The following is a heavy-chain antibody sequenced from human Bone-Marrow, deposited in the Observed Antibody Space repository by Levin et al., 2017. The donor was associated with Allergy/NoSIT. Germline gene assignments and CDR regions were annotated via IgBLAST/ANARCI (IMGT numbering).Heavy chain of an antibody. CDR3: ARVAVAGKATYYFDY. Sequence: GESLKISCAASGFTFSSYWMYWVRQAPGKGLVWVSRISSDGSSAYYADSVKGRFTISRDNAKNTLYLQMNSLRAEDTAVYYCARVAVAGKATYYFDYWGQGTLVTVSS. CDR1: GFTFSSYW. CDR2: ISSDGSSA. D-gene: IGHD6-19*01. J-gene: IGHJ4*02. V-gene: IGHV3-74*01.